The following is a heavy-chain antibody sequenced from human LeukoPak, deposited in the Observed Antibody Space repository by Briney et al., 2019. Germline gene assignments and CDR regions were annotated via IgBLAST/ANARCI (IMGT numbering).Heavy chain of an antibody. CDR2: IIPILGIA. CDR1: GGTFSSYT. J-gene: IGHJ4*02. D-gene: IGHD1-26*01. CDR3: ARSTGSGSHEQLDY. Sequence: SVKVSCKASGGTFSSYTISWVRQAPGQGLEWMGRIIPILGIANYAQKFQGRVTITADKSTSTAYMELSSLRSEDTAAYYCARSTGSGSHEQLDYWGQGTLVTVSS. V-gene: IGHV1-69*02.